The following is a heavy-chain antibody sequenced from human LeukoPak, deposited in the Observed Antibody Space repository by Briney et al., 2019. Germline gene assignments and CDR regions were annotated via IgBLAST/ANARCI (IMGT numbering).Heavy chain of an antibody. CDR3: AKDREGLSSGYDLEYFDY. Sequence: GGSLRLSCAASGFTFSSYAMNWVRQAPGKGLEWVSAISGSGGTTYYADSVKGRFTISRDNSKNTLFLQMNSLRAEDTAVYYCAKDREGLSSGYDLEYFDYWGQGTLVTVS. J-gene: IGHJ4*02. D-gene: IGHD5-12*01. V-gene: IGHV3-23*01. CDR2: ISGSGGTT. CDR1: GFTFSSYA.